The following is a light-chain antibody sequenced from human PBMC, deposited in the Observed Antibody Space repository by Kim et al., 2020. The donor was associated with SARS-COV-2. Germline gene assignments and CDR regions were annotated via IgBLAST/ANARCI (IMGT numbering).Light chain of an antibody. CDR1: SSNIGRNP. Sequence: GQRVTISCSGSSSNIGRNPVNWYQQLPGTAPKLLIFANNQRPSGVPDRFSGSKSGTSASLAISGLQSEDEADYYCAAWDDSLNGRVFGGGTKVTVL. V-gene: IGLV1-44*01. J-gene: IGLJ3*02. CDR3: AAWDDSLNGRV. CDR2: ANN.